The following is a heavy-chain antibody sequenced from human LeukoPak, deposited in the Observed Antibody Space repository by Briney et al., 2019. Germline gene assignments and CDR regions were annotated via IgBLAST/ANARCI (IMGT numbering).Heavy chain of an antibody. Sequence: GGSLRLSCAASGFTFSSYAMSWVRQAPGKGLEWVSAVSGSGGTTYYADSVKGRFTISRDNSKNTLYLQMNSLRAEDTAVYYCAKDGYDYYYYYMDVWGRGTAVTVSS. V-gene: IGHV3-23*01. CDR1: GFTFSSYA. J-gene: IGHJ6*03. CDR3: AKDGYDYYYYYMDV. CDR2: VSGSGGTT. D-gene: IGHD1-1*01.